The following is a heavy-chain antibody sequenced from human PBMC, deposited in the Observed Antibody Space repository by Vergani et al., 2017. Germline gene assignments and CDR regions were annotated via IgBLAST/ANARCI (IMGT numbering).Heavy chain of an antibody. Sequence: QVQLVESGGGLVQPGRSLRLSCAASGFTFSSIPMNWVRQAPGKGLEWVAVISNEGSNKYSADSVKGRFTISRDNSKNTLYLQMNSLRAEDTAVYYCARAGGSSNAPDYWGQGTLVTVSS. V-gene: IGHV3-30-3*01. CDR3: ARAGGSSNAPDY. J-gene: IGHJ4*02. D-gene: IGHD6-13*01. CDR2: ISNEGSNK. CDR1: GFTFSSIP.